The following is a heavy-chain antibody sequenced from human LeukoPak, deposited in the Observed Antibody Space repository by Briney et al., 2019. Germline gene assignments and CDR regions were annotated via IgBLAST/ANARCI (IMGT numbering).Heavy chain of an antibody. D-gene: IGHD6-19*01. Sequence: ASVKVSCKASGYTFTSYGISWVRQAPGQGLEWMGWISAYNGNTNYAQRLQGRVTMTTDTSTSTAYMELRSLRSDDTAVYYCARDPDSSGWYYYFDYWGQGTLVTVSS. J-gene: IGHJ4*02. CDR2: ISAYNGNT. CDR1: GYTFTSYG. CDR3: ARDPDSSGWYYYFDY. V-gene: IGHV1-18*01.